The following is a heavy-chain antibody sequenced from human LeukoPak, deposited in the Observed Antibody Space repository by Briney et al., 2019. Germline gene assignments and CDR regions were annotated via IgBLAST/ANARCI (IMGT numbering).Heavy chain of an antibody. CDR2: IYYSGST. J-gene: IGHJ6*03. Sequence: PSETLSLTCTVSGASISTSNYFWGWIRQPPGKGLEWIGYIYYSGSTNYNPSLKSRVTISVDTSKNQFSPKLSSVTAADTAVYYCARTSYSSGYSYGSYYYYYYMDVWGKGTTVTVSS. D-gene: IGHD5-18*01. CDR1: GASISTSNYF. CDR3: ARTSYSSGYSYGSYYYYYYMDV. V-gene: IGHV4-61*05.